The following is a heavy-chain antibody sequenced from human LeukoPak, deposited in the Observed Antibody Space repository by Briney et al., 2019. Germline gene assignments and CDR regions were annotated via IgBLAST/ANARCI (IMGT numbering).Heavy chain of an antibody. D-gene: IGHD1-26*01. J-gene: IGHJ4*02. CDR1: GGSISSSSYY. CDR3: ARRIVVGATAPVTDY. Sequence: PSETLSLTCTVSGGSISSSSYYWCWIRQPPGTRLEWIGSIYYSGSTYYNPSLKSRVTISVDTSKNQFSLKLSSVTAADTAVYYCARRIVVGATAPVTDYWGQGTLVTVSS. CDR2: IYYSGST. V-gene: IGHV4-39*01.